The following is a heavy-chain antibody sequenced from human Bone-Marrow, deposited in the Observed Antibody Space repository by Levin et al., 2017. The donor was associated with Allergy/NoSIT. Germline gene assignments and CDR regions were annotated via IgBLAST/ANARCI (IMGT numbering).Heavy chain of an antibody. D-gene: IGHD3-16*02. CDR1: GFTFSSYA. J-gene: IGHJ4*02. CDR2: ISYDGSNK. Sequence: GGSLRLSCAASGFTFSSYAMHWVRQAPGKGLEWVAVISYDGSNKYYADSVKGRFTISRDNSKNTLYLQMNSLRAEDTAVYYCARDRGYVWGSYRYLPNYYFDYWGQGTLVTVSS. V-gene: IGHV3-30*04. CDR3: ARDRGYVWGSYRYLPNYYFDY.